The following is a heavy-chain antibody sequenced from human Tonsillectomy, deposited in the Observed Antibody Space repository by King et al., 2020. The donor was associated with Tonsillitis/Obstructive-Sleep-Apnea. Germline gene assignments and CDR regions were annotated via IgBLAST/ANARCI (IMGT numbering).Heavy chain of an antibody. V-gene: IGHV3-33*01. CDR1: GFTFSSYV. D-gene: IGHD5-12*01. Sequence: VQLVESGGGVVQPGRSLRISCAASGFTFSSYVMHGVRQAPGKGREGVAVIWYDGSNKNSAESLEGRLTFFRDNSKNTLYLQMNSLRAEDTAVYYCARSPFPFSATYYYYYYMDVWGKGTTVTVSS. CDR2: IWYDGSNK. J-gene: IGHJ6*03. CDR3: ARSPFPFSATYYYYYYMDV.